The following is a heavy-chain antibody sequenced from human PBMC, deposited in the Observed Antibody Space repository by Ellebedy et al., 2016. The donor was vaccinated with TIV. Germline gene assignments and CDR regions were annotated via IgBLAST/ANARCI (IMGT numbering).Heavy chain of an antibody. Sequence: GESLKISCAASDFTLSTFGTTWVRQAPGKGLEWVSHISDSTAGDMKSYADSVKGRFTISRDNSKNTVYLQMNSLRAEDTAVYHCAKENGGLVAVPARYGLDVWGQGTTVTVSS. CDR1: DFTLSTFG. D-gene: IGHD2-2*01. J-gene: IGHJ6*02. CDR2: ISDSTAGDMK. CDR3: AKENGGLVAVPARYGLDV. V-gene: IGHV3-23*01.